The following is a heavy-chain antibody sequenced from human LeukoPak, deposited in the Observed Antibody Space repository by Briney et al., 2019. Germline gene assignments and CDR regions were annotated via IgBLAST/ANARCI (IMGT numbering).Heavy chain of an antibody. D-gene: IGHD5-12*01. V-gene: IGHV3-30*04. Sequence: SGGSLRLSCAASGFTFSSYAMHWVRLAPGKGLEWVAVISYDGSNKYYADSVKGRFTISRDNSKNTLYLQMNSLRAGDTAVYYCARDLTYSGYDGPATYYYYGMDVWGQGTTVTVSS. CDR1: GFTFSSYA. J-gene: IGHJ6*02. CDR2: ISYDGSNK. CDR3: ARDLTYSGYDGPATYYYYGMDV.